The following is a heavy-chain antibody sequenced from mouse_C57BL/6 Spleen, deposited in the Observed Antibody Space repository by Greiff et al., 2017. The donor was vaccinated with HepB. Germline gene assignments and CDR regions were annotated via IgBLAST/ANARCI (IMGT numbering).Heavy chain of an antibody. Sequence: DVKLVESGGGLVKPGGSLKLSCAASGFTFSSYAMSWVRQTPEKRLEWVATISDGGSYTYYPDNVKGRFTISRDNAKNNLYLQMSHLKSEDTAMYYCARESRGDYYAMDYWGQGTSVTVSS. CDR3: ARESRGDYYAMDY. CDR2: ISDGGSYT. V-gene: IGHV5-4*01. CDR1: GFTFSSYA. J-gene: IGHJ4*01.